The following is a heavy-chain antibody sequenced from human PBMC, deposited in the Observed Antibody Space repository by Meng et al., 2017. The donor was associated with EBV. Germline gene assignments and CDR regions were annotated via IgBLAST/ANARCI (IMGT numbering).Heavy chain of an antibody. J-gene: IGHJ4*02. CDR1: GYAFTSYI. CDR3: VRGPPVGVPGPGDY. D-gene: IGHD2-21*01. Sequence: VPLVTSGAEVKNPGASGKVSCKASGYAFTSYILHWVRQAPGQRLEWMGWINVGVGYTKYSQKFQGRVTISSDTSATTGYMELSSLRSEDTAVYYCVRGPPVGVPGPGDYWGQGTLVTVSS. CDR2: INVGVGYT. V-gene: IGHV1-3*01.